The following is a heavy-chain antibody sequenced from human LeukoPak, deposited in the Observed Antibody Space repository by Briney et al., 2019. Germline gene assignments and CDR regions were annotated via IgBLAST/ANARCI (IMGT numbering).Heavy chain of an antibody. J-gene: IGHJ4*02. D-gene: IGHD3-22*01. CDR3: ARDAYYYEK. CDR1: GFIFPTYW. Sequence: PGGSLRLSCAASGFIFPTYWMHWVRQAPGKGLVWVSRINSDGSSTDYADSVKGRFTISRDNARNTLCLQMNSLRAEDTAVYYCARDAYYYEKWGQGTLVTVSS. V-gene: IGHV3-74*01. CDR2: INSDGSST.